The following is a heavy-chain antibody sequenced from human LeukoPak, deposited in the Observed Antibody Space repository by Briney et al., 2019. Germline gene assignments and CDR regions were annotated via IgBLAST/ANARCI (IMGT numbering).Heavy chain of an antibody. V-gene: IGHV4-59*06. D-gene: IGHD2-2*01. J-gene: IGHJ5*02. CDR1: GGSISSYY. CDR2: IYYSGST. Sequence: SETLSLTCTVSGGSISSYYWSWIRQHPGKGLEWIGYIYYSGSTYYNPSLKSRVTISVDTSKNQFSLKLSSVTAADTAVYYCARVACSSTSCPGGFDPWGQGTLVTVSS. CDR3: ARVACSSTSCPGGFDP.